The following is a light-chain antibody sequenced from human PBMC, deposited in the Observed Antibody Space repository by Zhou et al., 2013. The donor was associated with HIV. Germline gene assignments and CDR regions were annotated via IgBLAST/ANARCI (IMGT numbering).Light chain of an antibody. Sequence: EFVLTQSPGTLSLSPGERATLSCRASQTVYSTFLAWYRQKPGQAPRLLIYDTSYRATGIPARFSGSGSGTDFTLTISSLEPDDFAVYYCQQRSNWPITFGQGTRLEIK. V-gene: IGKV3-11*01. CDR2: DTS. J-gene: IGKJ5*01. CDR3: QQRSNWPIT. CDR1: QTVYSTF.